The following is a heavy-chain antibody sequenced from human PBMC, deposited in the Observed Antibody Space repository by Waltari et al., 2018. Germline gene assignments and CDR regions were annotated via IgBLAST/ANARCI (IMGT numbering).Heavy chain of an antibody. D-gene: IGHD5-12*01. V-gene: IGHV4-39*01. CDR3: ATYIGASVGTAAFDV. CDR1: GVSITSNRHY. CDR2: VSYWGTT. Sequence: QLQLQESGPRLVRPSETLSLICRVSGVSITSNRHYWAWIRQSPGQGLEWSGTVSYWGTTYISPSLKSRVSVSRDTSKNQVSLILGSVTAADMAVYYCATYIGASVGTAAFDVWGQGTMVTVSS. J-gene: IGHJ3*01.